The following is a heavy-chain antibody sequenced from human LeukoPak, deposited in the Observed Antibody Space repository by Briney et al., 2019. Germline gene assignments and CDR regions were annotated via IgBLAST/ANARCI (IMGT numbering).Heavy chain of an antibody. CDR3: AKPGLAVADNPLGN. CDR2: ISGSGATT. CDR1: GFTFSSYT. Sequence: GGSLRLSCAASGFTFSSYTMRWVRQAPGKGLEWVSAISGSGATTYYADSVKGRFTISRDNSKNTLYLQMNSLRADDTAVYYCAKPGLAVADNPLGNWGQETLVTVSS. V-gene: IGHV3-23*01. J-gene: IGHJ4*02. D-gene: IGHD6-19*01.